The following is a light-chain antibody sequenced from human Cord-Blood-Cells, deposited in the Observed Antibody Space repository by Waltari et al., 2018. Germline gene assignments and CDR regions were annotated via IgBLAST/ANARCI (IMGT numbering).Light chain of an antibody. Sequence: IQMTQSPSSLSASVGDRVTITCRASQSISSYLNWYQQKPGKAPKLLIYAASSFQSGVPSRFSGSGSGTDFTLTISSLQPEDFATYYCQQSYSTPRTFRQGTKLEIK. J-gene: IGKJ2*01. CDR1: QSISSY. CDR3: QQSYSTPRT. CDR2: AAS. V-gene: IGKV1-39*01.